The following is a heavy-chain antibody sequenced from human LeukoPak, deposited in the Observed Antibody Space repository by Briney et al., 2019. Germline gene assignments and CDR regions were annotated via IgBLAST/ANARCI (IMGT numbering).Heavy chain of an antibody. CDR2: LFYDGTT. D-gene: IGHD3-16*01. J-gene: IGHJ4*02. CDR3: ARDFIRKFDY. Sequence: NPSETLSLTCNVFGGSINDPNYYWGWIRQSPGRTLEWIGSLFYDGTTYYNPSLKSRVTISVDTSKNQFSLKLSSVTAADTAVYYCARDFIRKFDYWGQGTLVTVSS. CDR1: GGSINDPNYY. V-gene: IGHV4-39*07.